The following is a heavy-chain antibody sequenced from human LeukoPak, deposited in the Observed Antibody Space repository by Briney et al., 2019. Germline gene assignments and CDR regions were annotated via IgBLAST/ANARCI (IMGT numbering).Heavy chain of an antibody. V-gene: IGHV3-23*01. Sequence: TGGSLRLSCAASGFTFSSYVMTWVRQAPGKGLEWVSLISGSGSTNYADSVKGRFTISRDNSKNTLYLQMNSLRVEDTAVYYCTKDRRGSSGYYGALDIWGQGTMVTVSS. D-gene: IGHD3-22*01. CDR1: GFTFSSYV. CDR3: TKDRRGSSGYYGALDI. CDR2: ISGSGST. J-gene: IGHJ3*02.